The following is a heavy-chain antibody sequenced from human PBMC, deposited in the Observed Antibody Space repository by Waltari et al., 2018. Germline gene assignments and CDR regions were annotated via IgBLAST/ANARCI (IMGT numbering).Heavy chain of an antibody. J-gene: IGHJ6*03. CDR2: IIPIFGTA. CDR1: GGTFSSYA. CDR3: ASNRDRYSGYDWPPDYYYYMDV. V-gene: IGHV1-69*05. D-gene: IGHD5-12*01. Sequence: QVQLVQSGAEVKKPGSSVKVSCKASGGTFSSYAISWVRQAPGQGLEWMGGIIPIFGTANHAQKFQGRVTITTDESTSTAYMELSSLRSEDTAVYYCASNRDRYSGYDWPPDYYYYMDVWGKGTTVTVSS.